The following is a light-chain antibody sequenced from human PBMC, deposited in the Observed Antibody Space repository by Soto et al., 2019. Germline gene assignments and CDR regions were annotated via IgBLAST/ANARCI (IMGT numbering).Light chain of an antibody. CDR1: SSGIGTFNL. CDR3: YSFAGFNTQ. Sequence: QSVLAQPASVSGSPGQSIAISCTGNSSGIGTFNLVSWYQQHPGRAPKLIIYEVNKRPSGISSRFSASKSGNTASLTISGLQADEEAEYYCYSFAGFNTQFGGGTKVTVL. V-gene: IGLV2-23*02. CDR2: EVN. J-gene: IGLJ2*01.